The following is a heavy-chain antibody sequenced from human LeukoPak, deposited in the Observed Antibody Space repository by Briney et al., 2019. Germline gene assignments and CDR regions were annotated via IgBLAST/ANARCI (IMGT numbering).Heavy chain of an antibody. V-gene: IGHV1-8*02. J-gene: IGHJ6*03. Sequence: GASVKVSCKASGGTFSSYAISWVRQATGQGLEWMGWMNPNSGNTGYAQKFQGRVTMTRNTSISTAYMELSSLRSEDTAVYYCARGPNYDSSGYYFYYYYMDVWGKGTTVTVSS. CDR2: MNPNSGNT. D-gene: IGHD3-22*01. CDR3: ARGPNYDSSGYYFYYYYMDV. CDR1: GGTFSSYA.